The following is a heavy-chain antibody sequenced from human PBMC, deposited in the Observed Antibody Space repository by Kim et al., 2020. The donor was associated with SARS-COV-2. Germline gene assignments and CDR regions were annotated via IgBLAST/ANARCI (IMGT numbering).Heavy chain of an antibody. V-gene: IGHV5-51*01. J-gene: IGHJ6*03. Sequence: YRPSFQGQVTISAAKSISTAYLQWSSLKASDTAMYYCARAVGYYYYYMDVWGKGTTVTVSS. CDR3: ARAVGYYYYYMDV.